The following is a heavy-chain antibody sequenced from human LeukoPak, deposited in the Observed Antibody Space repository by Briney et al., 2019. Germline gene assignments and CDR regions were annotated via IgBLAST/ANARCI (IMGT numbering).Heavy chain of an antibody. D-gene: IGHD4-17*01. CDR2: ISSSGSTI. CDR1: GYTFSSYE. Sequence: GGSLRLSCAASGYTFSSYEVNWVRQAPGKGLEWVSYISSSGSTIYYADSVKGRFTISRDNAKNSLYLQMNSLRAEDTAVYYCARDRAMVTKGLGLKDVRLLDYCGQGTLVTVSS. CDR3: ARDRAMVTKGLGLKDVRLLDY. V-gene: IGHV3-48*03. J-gene: IGHJ4*02.